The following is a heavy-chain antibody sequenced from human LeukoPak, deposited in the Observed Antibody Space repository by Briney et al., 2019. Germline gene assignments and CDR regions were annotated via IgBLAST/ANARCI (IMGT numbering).Heavy chain of an antibody. D-gene: IGHD3-10*01. J-gene: IGHJ4*02. CDR1: GFTFSSYS. V-gene: IGHV3-21*01. CDR3: AGYYGSGSYDY. CDR2: ISSSSSYI. Sequence: GGSLRLSCAASGFTFSSYSMNWVRQAPGKGLEWVSSISSSSSYIYYADSVKGRFTISRDNAKNSLYLRMNSLRAEDTAVYYCAGYYGSGSYDYWGQGTLVTVSS.